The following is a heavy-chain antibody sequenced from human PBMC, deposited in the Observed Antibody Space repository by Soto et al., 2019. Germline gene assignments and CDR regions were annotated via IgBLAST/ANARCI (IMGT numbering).Heavy chain of an antibody. Sequence: SVKVSCKASGGTFSSYAISWVRQAPGQGLEWMGGIIPIFGTANYAQKFQGRVTITADESTSTAYMELSSLRSEDTAVYYCARRRDGYNYYYYGMDVWGQGTTVTVSS. V-gene: IGHV1-69*13. CDR3: ARRRDGYNYYYYGMDV. CDR2: IIPIFGTA. CDR1: GGTFSSYA. D-gene: IGHD5-12*01. J-gene: IGHJ6*02.